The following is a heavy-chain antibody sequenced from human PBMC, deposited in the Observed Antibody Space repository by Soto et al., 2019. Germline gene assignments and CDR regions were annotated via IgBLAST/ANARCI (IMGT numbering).Heavy chain of an antibody. CDR1: GASISGFY. J-gene: IGHJ5*02. Sequence: SETLSLTCTVSGASISGFYWSWIRKSAGKGLEWIGRIYATGTTDYNPSLKSRVMMSVDTSKKRFSLKLRSVTAADTTVYYCVRDGTKTLRDWFDPWGQGISVTVSS. CDR2: IYATGTT. CDR3: VRDGTKTLRDWFDP. V-gene: IGHV4-4*07. D-gene: IGHD1-1*01.